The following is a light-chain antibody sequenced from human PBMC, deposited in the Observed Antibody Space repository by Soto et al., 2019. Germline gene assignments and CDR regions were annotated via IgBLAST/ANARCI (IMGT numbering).Light chain of an antibody. CDR2: DAS. Sequence: DIQMTQSPSTLSASVGDRVNITCRASQSISSWLAWYQQKPGKAPKLLIYDASSLESGVPSRFSGSGSGTEFTLTISSLQPDDLATYYCQQYNSYPFTFGPGTKVDIK. CDR3: QQYNSYPFT. V-gene: IGKV1-5*01. CDR1: QSISSW. J-gene: IGKJ3*01.